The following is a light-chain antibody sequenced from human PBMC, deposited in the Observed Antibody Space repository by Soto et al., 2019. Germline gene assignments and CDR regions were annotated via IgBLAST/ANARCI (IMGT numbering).Light chain of an antibody. CDR3: QQYDTYPWT. J-gene: IGKJ1*01. CDR2: DAS. V-gene: IGKV1-5*01. Sequence: DIQMTQSPTTLSASVGDRVIITCRASQRMSAWLAWYQQKPGKAPTLLIYDASSLENGVPSRFSGSGSGTDFTLTISILQPNDFATYYCQQYDTYPWTFGQGTKVEIK. CDR1: QRMSAW.